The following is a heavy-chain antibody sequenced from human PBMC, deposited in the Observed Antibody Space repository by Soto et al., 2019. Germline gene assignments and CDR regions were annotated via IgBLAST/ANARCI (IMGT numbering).Heavy chain of an antibody. CDR1: GFIFYDFA. D-gene: IGHD3-10*01. CDR2: VSGSGEDT. J-gene: IGHJ6*01. Sequence: GGSLRLSCEGFGFIFYDFAMSWVRQAPGRGLEWVAGVSGSGEDTDYADSVKGRFTISKDNDKNKLYLQIDSLTAEDTAVYYCVKGHYQVLVEYYYGLDVWGQGTTVTVS. V-gene: IGHV3-23*01. CDR3: VKGHYQVLVEYYYGLDV.